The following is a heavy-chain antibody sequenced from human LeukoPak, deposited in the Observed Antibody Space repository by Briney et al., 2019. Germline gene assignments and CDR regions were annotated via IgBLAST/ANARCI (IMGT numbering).Heavy chain of an antibody. D-gene: IGHD5-24*01. J-gene: IGHJ6*02. Sequence: GGSLRLSCAASGFTFSSYAMSWVRQAPGKGQEWVSAISGSGSTTYYADSVKGRFTISRDNSKSTLYLQMSSLRADDTAVYYCAKEGLHHYYYGMDVWGQGTTVTVSS. V-gene: IGHV3-23*01. CDR2: ISGSGSTT. CDR3: AKEGLHHYYYGMDV. CDR1: GFTFSSYA.